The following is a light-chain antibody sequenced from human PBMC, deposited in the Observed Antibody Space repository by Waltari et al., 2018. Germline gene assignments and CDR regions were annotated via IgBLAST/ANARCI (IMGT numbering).Light chain of an antibody. CDR3: QRYKTSFRT. J-gene: IGKJ1*01. Sequence: DIQMTQSPSPLSAPVGDRVTITCRASQNISPWLAWHQQKPGKAPRLLIYKTSTLESGVPSRFSGSGSGTEFTLTISSLQPEDFATYYCQRYKTSFRTFGQGTRVEIK. CDR1: QNISPW. CDR2: KTS. V-gene: IGKV1-5*03.